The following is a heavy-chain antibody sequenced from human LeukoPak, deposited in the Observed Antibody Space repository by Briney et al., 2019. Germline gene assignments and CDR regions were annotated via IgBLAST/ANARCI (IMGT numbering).Heavy chain of an antibody. CDR3: ARGWGAAARIMDV. CDR1: GFTFSSYW. Sequence: PGGSLRLSCAASGFTFSSYWMSWVRQAPGKGLEWVANIKQDGSEKYYVDSVRGRFTISRDNAKNSLYLQMNSLRAEDTAVYYCARGWGAAARIMDVCGKGTTVTVSS. J-gene: IGHJ6*03. CDR2: IKQDGSEK. D-gene: IGHD6-6*01. V-gene: IGHV3-7*04.